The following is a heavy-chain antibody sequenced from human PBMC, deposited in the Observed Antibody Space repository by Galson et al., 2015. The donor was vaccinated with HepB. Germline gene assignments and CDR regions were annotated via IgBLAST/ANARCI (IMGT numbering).Heavy chain of an antibody. CDR1: GFTFSSYS. V-gene: IGHV3-21*01. D-gene: IGHD3-10*01. CDR3: ARNIDGSGSYVFKGDAFDI. Sequence: SLRLSCAASGFTFSSYSMNWVRQAPGKGLEWVSSISSSSSYIYYADSVKGRFTISRDNAENSLYLQMNSLRAEDTAVYYCARNIDGSGSYVFKGDAFDIWGQGTMVTVSS. CDR2: ISSSSSYI. J-gene: IGHJ3*02.